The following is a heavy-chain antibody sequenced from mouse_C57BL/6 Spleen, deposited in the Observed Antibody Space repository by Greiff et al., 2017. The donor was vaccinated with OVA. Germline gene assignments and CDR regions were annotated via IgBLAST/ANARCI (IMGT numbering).Heavy chain of an antibody. CDR2: IYPGDGDT. J-gene: IGHJ4*01. Sequence: VNLVESGAELVKPGASVKISCKASGYAFSSYWMNWVKQRPGKGLEWIGQIYPGDGDTNYNGKFKGKATLTADKSSSTAYMQLSSLTSEDSAVYFCARRDYGSSYGAMDYWGQGTSVTVSS. D-gene: IGHD1-1*01. CDR1: GYAFSSYW. CDR3: ARRDYGSSYGAMDY. V-gene: IGHV1-80*01.